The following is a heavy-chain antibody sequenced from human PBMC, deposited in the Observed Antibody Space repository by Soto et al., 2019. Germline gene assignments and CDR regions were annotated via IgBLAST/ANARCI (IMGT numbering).Heavy chain of an antibody. J-gene: IGHJ4*02. CDR3: ARGRYDFWGGQYFDY. V-gene: IGHV1-8*01. D-gene: IGHD3-3*01. CDR2: MNPNSGNT. Sequence: ASVKLSCKASGYTLTSYDIKWVRQATGQGLEWMGWMNPNSGNTGYAQKFQGRVTMTRNTSISTAYMELSSLRSEDTAVYYCARGRYDFWGGQYFDYWGQGTLVTVSS. CDR1: GYTLTSYD.